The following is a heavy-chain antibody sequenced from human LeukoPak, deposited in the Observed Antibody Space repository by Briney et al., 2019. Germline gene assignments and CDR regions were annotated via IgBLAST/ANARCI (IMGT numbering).Heavy chain of an antibody. CDR3: ARVASYAFDI. CDR2: IKQDGSEK. CDR1: GFTFSSYW. J-gene: IGHJ3*02. Sequence: PGGSLRLSCAASGFTFSSYWMSWVRQAPGKGLEWVANIKQDGSEKYYVDSVKGRFTISRDKAKNSLFLQMNSLRAEDTAVYFCARVASYAFDIWGQGTMVTVSS. V-gene: IGHV3-7*01. D-gene: IGHD6-6*01.